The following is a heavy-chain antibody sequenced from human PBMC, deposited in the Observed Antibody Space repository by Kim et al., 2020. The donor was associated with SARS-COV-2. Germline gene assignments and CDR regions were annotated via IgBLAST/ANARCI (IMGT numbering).Heavy chain of an antibody. CDR1: GFTFSSYD. J-gene: IGHJ2*01. CDR2: IGTKADT. CDR3: ARGPIEEGIRATKGYFDL. V-gene: IGHV3-13*04. Sequence: GGSLRLSCAASGFTFSSYDMHWVRQGTEKGLEWVSSIGTKADTYSPDSVKVRFTISRENAKDSFYLQMNSLRAEDTAVYYCARGPIEEGIRATKGYFDLWGRGTVVTVSS. D-gene: IGHD1-20*01.